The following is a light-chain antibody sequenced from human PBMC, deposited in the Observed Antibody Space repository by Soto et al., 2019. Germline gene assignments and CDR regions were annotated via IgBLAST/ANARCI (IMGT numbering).Light chain of an antibody. CDR3: QQSYSTLYT. Sequence: EIVMTQSPATLSVSPGERATLSCRASQSVNSNLAWYQHKPGQAPRLLIYAASTRATGIPARFSGSGSGTEFTLTIDSLQSEDFVTYYCQQSYSTLYTFGQGTKLEIK. CDR2: AAS. J-gene: IGKJ2*01. V-gene: IGKV3-15*01. CDR1: QSVNSN.